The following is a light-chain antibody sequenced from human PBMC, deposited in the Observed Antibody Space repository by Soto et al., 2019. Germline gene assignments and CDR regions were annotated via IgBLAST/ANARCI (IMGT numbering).Light chain of an antibody. CDR2: GAS. V-gene: IGKV3-20*01. CDR1: QSVSSN. CDR3: QQYGSSPSIT. Sequence: EIVMTQSPATLSVSPGERATLSCRASQSVSSNLAWYQQKHGQAPRLLIYGASSRATGIPDRFSGSGSGTDFTLTISRLEPEDFAVYYCQQYGSSPSITFGQGTRLEIK. J-gene: IGKJ5*01.